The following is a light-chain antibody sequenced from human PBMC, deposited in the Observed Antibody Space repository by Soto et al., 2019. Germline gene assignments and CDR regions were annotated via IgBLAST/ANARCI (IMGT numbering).Light chain of an antibody. CDR3: CSDAGTDV. V-gene: IGLV2-11*01. CDR1: SDVVRYNY. Sequence: QSALTQPRSVSGSPGQSVTISCSGISDVVRYNYVSWYQQHPGEAPKLVIYDVTKRPSGVPDRFSGSKSGNTASLPISGLQSDDEAYYYCCSDAGTDVFGTGTKLTVL. J-gene: IGLJ1*01. CDR2: DVT.